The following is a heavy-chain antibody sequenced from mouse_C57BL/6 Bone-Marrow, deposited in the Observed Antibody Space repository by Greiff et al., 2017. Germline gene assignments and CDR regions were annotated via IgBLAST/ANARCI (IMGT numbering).Heavy chain of an antibody. CDR3: ARSPDYYSNSGFAY. V-gene: IGHV1-52*01. CDR2: IDPSDSET. CDR1: GYTFTSYW. D-gene: IGHD2-5*01. J-gene: IGHJ3*01. Sequence: QVHVKQPGAELVRPGSSVKLSCKASGYTFTSYWMHWVKQRPIQGLEWIGNIDPSDSETHYHQKFKDKATLTVDKSSSTAYMQLSSLTSEDSAVYYWARSPDYYSNSGFAYWGQGTLVTVSA.